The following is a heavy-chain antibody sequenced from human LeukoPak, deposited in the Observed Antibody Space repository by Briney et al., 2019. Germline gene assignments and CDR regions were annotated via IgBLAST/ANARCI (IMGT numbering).Heavy chain of an antibody. CDR2: IKEDGSVK. V-gene: IGHV3-7*03. D-gene: IGHD6-19*01. J-gene: IGHJ4*02. Sequence: GGSLRLSCTASGFTFSSHWMTWVRQPPGKGLEWVANIKEDGSVKYYVDSVKGRFTISRDNTKNALYLQTNSLRADDTAVYFCARDSTWLLDYWGQGTLITVSS. CDR3: ARDSTWLLDY. CDR1: GFTFSSHW.